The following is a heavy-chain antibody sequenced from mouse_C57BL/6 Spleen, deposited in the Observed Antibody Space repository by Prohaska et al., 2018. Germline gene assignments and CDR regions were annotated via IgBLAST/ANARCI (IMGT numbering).Heavy chain of an antibody. Sequence: DVQLQESGPGLVKPSQSLSLTCSVTGYSITSCYYWNWIRQFPGNKLEWMGYISYDGSNNYNPSLKNRISITRDTSKNQFFLKLNSVTTEDTATYYCARVAAQALDYWGQGTSVTVSS. CDR1: GYSITSCYY. V-gene: IGHV3-6*01. CDR2: ISYDGSN. J-gene: IGHJ4*01. CDR3: ARVAAQALDY. D-gene: IGHD3-2*02.